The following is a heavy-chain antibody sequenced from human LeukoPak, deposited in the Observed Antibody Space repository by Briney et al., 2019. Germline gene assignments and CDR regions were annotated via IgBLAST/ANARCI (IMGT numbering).Heavy chain of an antibody. CDR1: GFTFSTYA. Sequence: GGSLRLSCAASGFTFSTYAMGWVRQAPGKGLEWVANIKKDGSEKYYVDSVKGRFTISRDNAKNSLYLQMNSLRAEDTAVYYCAGIYGMDVWGKGTTVTVSS. V-gene: IGHV3-7*03. J-gene: IGHJ6*04. CDR2: IKKDGSEK. CDR3: AGIYGMDV.